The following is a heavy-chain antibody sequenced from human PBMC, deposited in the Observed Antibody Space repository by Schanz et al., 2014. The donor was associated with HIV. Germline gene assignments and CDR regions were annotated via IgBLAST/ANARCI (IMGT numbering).Heavy chain of an antibody. V-gene: IGHV3-33*08. D-gene: IGHD4-17*01. CDR2: IWYDGSNK. CDR1: GFIFSNYN. Sequence: VQLVESGGGLVKPGGSLRLSCAASGFIFSNYNLNWVRQAPGKGLKCGPIIWYDGSNKYYADSVKGRFTISRDNSKNTLYLQMNSLSGEDTAVYYCATAAVTDYSDNWGQGTLVTVPS. J-gene: IGHJ4*02. CDR3: ATAAVTDYSDN.